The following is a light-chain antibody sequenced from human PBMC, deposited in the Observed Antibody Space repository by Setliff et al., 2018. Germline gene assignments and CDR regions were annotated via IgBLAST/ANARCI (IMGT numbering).Light chain of an antibody. CDR3: QSYDISLSGYV. Sequence: QSALTQPPSVSGAPGQRVTISCTGSGSNIGAGSDVHWYQFLPGTAPKLLIYGNMNRPSGVPDRFSGSKSATSASLAISGLQAEDEADCYCQSYDISLSGYVFGTGTKVTVL. J-gene: IGLJ1*01. V-gene: IGLV1-40*01. CDR1: GSNIGAGSD. CDR2: GNM.